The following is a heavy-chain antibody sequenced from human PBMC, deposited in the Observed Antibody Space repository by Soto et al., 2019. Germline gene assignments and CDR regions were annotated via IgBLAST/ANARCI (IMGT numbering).Heavy chain of an antibody. D-gene: IGHD4-17*01. V-gene: IGHV1-46*01. Sequence: ASVKVSCKTSGYTFTAYNMHWVRQAPGQGLEWLGVVNPSDGATSYAQKFRGRVAMTRDTSTNTFYMDLSSLISEDTALYYCARAKKTLNDSGVYTGVDPWGQGTLVTVSS. CDR1: GYTFTAYN. J-gene: IGHJ5*02. CDR2: VNPSDGAT. CDR3: ARAKKTLNDSGVYTGVDP.